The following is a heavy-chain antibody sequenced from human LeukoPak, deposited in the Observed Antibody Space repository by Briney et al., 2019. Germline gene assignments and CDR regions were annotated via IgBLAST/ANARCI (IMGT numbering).Heavy chain of an antibody. V-gene: IGHV4-30-2*01. CDR3: ARDMVVAAQRYFDY. Sequence: SETLSLTCAVSGGSISSGGYSWSWIRRPPGKGLEWIGYIYHSGSTYYNPSLKSRVTISVDRSKNQFSLKLSSVTAADTAVYYCARDMVVAAQRYFDYWGQGTLVTVSS. J-gene: IGHJ4*02. CDR1: GGSISSGGYS. CDR2: IYHSGST. D-gene: IGHD2-15*01.